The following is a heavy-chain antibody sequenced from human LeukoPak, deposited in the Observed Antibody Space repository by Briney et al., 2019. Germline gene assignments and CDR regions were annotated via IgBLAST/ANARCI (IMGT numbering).Heavy chain of an antibody. CDR3: ARKSGSSGYPFDY. CDR1: GFPFSSYS. D-gene: IGHD3-22*01. CDR2: ITSSSSTM. Sequence: GGSLRLSCAASGFPFSSYSMNWVRRAPGKGLEWVSYITSSSSTMYYADAVKGRFAISRDNAKNSLYLQMNRLRAEDTAVYYCARKSGSSGYPFDYWGQGILVTVSS. J-gene: IGHJ4*02. V-gene: IGHV3-48*01.